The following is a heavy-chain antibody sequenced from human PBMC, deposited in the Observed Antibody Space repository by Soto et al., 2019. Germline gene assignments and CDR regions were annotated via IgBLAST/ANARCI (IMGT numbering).Heavy chain of an antibody. V-gene: IGHV4-30-4*01. CDR1: RGSISSGDYY. CDR2: IYYSGST. CDR3: ARVRQHYYYSSGYSSDY. D-gene: IGHD3-22*01. Sequence: QVQLQESGPGLVKPSQTLSLTCTVSRGSISSGDYYWSWIRQPPGKGLEGIGYIYYSGSTYYNPSLKSRATISVDTSTNQFSLKLSSVSAADTAVYDCARVRQHYYYSSGYSSDYWGQGTLVTVSS. J-gene: IGHJ4*02.